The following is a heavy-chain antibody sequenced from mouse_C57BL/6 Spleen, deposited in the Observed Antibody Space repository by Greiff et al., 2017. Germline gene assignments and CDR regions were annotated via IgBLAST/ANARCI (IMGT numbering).Heavy chain of an antibody. CDR1: GYTFTSYW. V-gene: IGHV1-52*01. D-gene: IGHD1-1*01. Sequence: VQLQQSGAELVRPGSSVKLSCKASGYTFTSYWMNWVKQRPIQGLEWIGNIYPAGSETHYNHKFKSKATLPVDKSSSTAYMQLSSLMSEDYAVDYCAVYSYGSCAYWGQGTLVTVSA. CDR2: IYPAGSET. J-gene: IGHJ3*01. CDR3: AVYSYGSCAY.